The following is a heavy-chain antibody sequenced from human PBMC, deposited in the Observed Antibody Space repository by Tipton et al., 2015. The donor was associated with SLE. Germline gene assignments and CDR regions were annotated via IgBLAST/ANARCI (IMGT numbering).Heavy chain of an antibody. Sequence: TLSLTCTVSGGSISSDSHFWGWTRQPPGKGLEWLGSIHDSGSTYYNPSLKSRVTISLDTSKNQFSLTLRSVTAADTAAYYCARDVATLTYDAFDMWGQGTMVTVSS. J-gene: IGHJ3*02. D-gene: IGHD2-15*01. CDR1: GGSISSDSHF. V-gene: IGHV4-39*07. CDR2: IHDSGST. CDR3: ARDVATLTYDAFDM.